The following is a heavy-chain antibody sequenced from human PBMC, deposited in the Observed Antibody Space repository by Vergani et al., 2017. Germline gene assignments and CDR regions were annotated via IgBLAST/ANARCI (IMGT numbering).Heavy chain of an antibody. Sequence: QVQLQESGPGLVKPSETLSLTCTVSGGSISSYYWSWIRQPPGKGLELIGYIYYSGSTNYNPSLKSRFTISVDTSKNQFSLKLSSVTAADTAVYYGARDGHYYDSSGPFDYWGQGTLVTVSS. CDR1: GGSISSYY. V-gene: IGHV4-59*01. CDR3: ARDGHYYDSSGPFDY. D-gene: IGHD3-22*01. CDR2: IYYSGST. J-gene: IGHJ4*02.